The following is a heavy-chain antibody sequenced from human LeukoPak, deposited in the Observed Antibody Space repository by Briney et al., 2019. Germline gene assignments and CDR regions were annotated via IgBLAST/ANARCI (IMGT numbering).Heavy chain of an antibody. CDR2: ISSSSSYI. V-gene: IGHV3-21*01. Sequence: GGSLRLSCAASGFTFSSYSMNWVRQAPGKGLEWVSSISSSSSYIYYADPVKGRFTITRDNAKNSLYLQMNSLRAEDTAVYYCARDCSSTSCFRAHDYWGQGTLVTVSS. J-gene: IGHJ4*02. D-gene: IGHD2-2*01. CDR3: ARDCSSTSCFRAHDY. CDR1: GFTFSSYS.